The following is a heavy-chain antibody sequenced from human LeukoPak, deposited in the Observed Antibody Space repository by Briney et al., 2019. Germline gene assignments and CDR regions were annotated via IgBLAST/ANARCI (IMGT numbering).Heavy chain of an antibody. CDR3: ATDMVRGAKSAFDI. Sequence: ASVKVSCKVSGYTLTELSMHWLRQAPGKGLEWMGGFDPEDGETIYAQKFQGRVTMTEDTSTDTAYMELSSLRSEDTAVYYCATDMVRGAKSAFDIWGQGTMVTVSS. CDR2: FDPEDGET. J-gene: IGHJ3*02. D-gene: IGHD3-10*01. V-gene: IGHV1-24*01. CDR1: GYTLTELS.